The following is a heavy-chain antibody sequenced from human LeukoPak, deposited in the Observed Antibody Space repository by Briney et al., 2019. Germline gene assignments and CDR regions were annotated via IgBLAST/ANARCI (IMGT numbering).Heavy chain of an antibody. CDR3: ARGRVRCSGGNCYSYAFDI. J-gene: IGHJ3*02. CDR2: ISPKSGGT. D-gene: IGHD2-15*01. CDR1: GYTFIDFY. Sequence: ASVKVSCEASGYTFIDFYMHWVRQAPGQGLEWMGWISPKSGGTNYAQKFKGRLTVTRDTSISTAYMELSWLTSDDTALYYCARGRVRCSGGNCYSYAFDIWGQGTMITVSS. V-gene: IGHV1-2*02.